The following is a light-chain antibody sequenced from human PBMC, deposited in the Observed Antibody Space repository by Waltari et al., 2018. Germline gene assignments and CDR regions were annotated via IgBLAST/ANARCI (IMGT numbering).Light chain of an antibody. CDR3: HQSAGSPQT. CDR1: QNLSASY. Sequence: EIVMTQSPGILSLSPGERATLSCRASQNLSASYMAWYQHRPGQPPRLVIFGASSRAAGVPDRFSGRGSATDFTLTITRLEPEDFTMYFCHQSAGSPQTFGQGTKLDIK. V-gene: IGKV3-20*01. CDR2: GAS. J-gene: IGKJ2*01.